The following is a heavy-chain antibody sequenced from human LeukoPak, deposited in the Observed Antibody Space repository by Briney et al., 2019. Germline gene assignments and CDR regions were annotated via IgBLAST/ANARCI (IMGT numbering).Heavy chain of an antibody. J-gene: IGHJ6*04. CDR1: ADTFSSYA. V-gene: IGHV1-69*05. D-gene: IGHD3-3*01. Sequence: SVKVSCKASADTFSSYAISWVRQAPGQGLEWMGRIIPIFGTANYAQKFQGRVTITTDESTSTAYKELSSLRSEDTAVYYCASESTPARGVISMDVWGKGTTVTVSS. CDR2: IIPIFGTA. CDR3: ASESTPARGVISMDV.